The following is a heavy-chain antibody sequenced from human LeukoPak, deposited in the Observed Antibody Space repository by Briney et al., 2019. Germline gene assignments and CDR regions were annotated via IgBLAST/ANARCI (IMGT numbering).Heavy chain of an antibody. J-gene: IGHJ4*02. V-gene: IGHV3-30*04. D-gene: IGHD3-22*01. CDR2: ISYDGSNK. Sequence: GGSLRLSCAASGFTFSSYAMHWVRQAPGKGLEWVAVISYDGSNKYYADSVKGRFTISRDNSKNTLYLQMSSLRAEDTAVYYCARDLYDSSGYYFDYWGQGTLVTVSS. CDR1: GFTFSSYA. CDR3: ARDLYDSSGYYFDY.